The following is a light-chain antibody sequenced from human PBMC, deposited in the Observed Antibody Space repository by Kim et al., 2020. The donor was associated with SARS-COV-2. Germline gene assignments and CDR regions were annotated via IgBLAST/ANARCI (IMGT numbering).Light chain of an antibody. CDR2: GAS. J-gene: IGKJ4*01. CDR3: QQFASSPPLT. V-gene: IGKV3-20*01. CDR1: QSVTSNY. Sequence: PGERGTLSCRASQSVTSNYLAWYQQKPGQAPRLLIYGASSRATGIPDRFSGGGSGTDFTLTISRLEPEDFAVYYCQQFASSPPLTFGGGTKVDIK.